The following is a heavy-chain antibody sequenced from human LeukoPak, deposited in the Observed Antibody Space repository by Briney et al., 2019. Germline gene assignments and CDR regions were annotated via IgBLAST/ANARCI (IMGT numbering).Heavy chain of an antibody. CDR3: ARDIFGSSSYEYNWFGP. CDR2: IYYSGST. CDR1: GGSISSSSYY. Sequence: PSETLSLTCTVSGGSISSSSYYWGWIRQPPGKGLEWIGSIYYSGSTYYNPSLKSRVTISVDTSKNQFSLKLSSVTAADTAVYYCARDIFGSSSYEYNWFGPWGQGTLVTVSS. V-gene: IGHV4-39*07. J-gene: IGHJ5*02. D-gene: IGHD6-6*01.